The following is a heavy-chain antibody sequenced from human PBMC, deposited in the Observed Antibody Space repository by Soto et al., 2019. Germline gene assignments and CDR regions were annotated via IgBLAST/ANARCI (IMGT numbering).Heavy chain of an antibody. D-gene: IGHD6-13*01. CDR2: IYPGDHET. CDR3: ARSPRSSPYFDY. Sequence: GESLKISCQCSGYTFSNFWIGWVRQLPGKGLEWMGIIYPGDHETRYSPSFHGKVTISADKSINTAYLQWNGFEASDTAFYFCARSPRSSPYFDYWGQGALVTVSS. CDR1: GYTFSNFW. J-gene: IGHJ4*02. V-gene: IGHV5-51*01.